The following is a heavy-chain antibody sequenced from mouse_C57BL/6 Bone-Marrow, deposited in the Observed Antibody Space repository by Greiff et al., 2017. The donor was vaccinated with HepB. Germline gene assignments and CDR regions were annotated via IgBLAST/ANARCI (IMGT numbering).Heavy chain of an antibody. V-gene: IGHV2-2*01. D-gene: IGHD1-1*01. CDR1: GFSLTSYG. Sequence: QVQLQQSGPGLVQPSQSLSITCTVSGFSLTSYGVHWVRQSPGKGLEWLGVIWSGGSTDYNAAFISRLSISKDNSKSQVFFKMNSLQADDTAIYYCARRGNYYGSSPYAMDSWGQGTSVTVSS. CDR3: ARRGNYYGSSPYAMDS. J-gene: IGHJ4*01. CDR2: IWSGGST.